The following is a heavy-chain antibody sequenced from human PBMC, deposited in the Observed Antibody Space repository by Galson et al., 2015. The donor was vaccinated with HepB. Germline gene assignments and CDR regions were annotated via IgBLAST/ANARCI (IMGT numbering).Heavy chain of an antibody. CDR1: RYTFTNYW. V-gene: IGHV5-51*01. CDR2: IYPGDSGT. Sequence: QSGAEVKKPGESLKISCRDSRYTFTNYWIGWVRQMPGKGLGWMGIIYPGDSGTRYSPSFQGQVTISADKSISTAYLQWSSLKASDTAMYYCARQIRRGSSSFNWFDPWGQGTLVTVSS. J-gene: IGHJ5*02. D-gene: IGHD6-6*01. CDR3: ARQIRRGSSSFNWFDP.